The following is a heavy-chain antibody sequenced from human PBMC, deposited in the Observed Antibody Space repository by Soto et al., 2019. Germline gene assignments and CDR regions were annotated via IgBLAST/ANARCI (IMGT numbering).Heavy chain of an antibody. V-gene: IGHV4-30-4*01. CDR3: ARGPICSGGSCKLSNWFDP. J-gene: IGHJ5*02. Sequence: TPSLTCPVSGGSISSGDYYWSWIRQPPGKGLEWIGYIYYSGSTYYNPSLKSRVTISVDTSKNQFSLKLSSVTAADTAVYYCARGPICSGGSCKLSNWFDPWGQGTLVTVSS. CDR1: GGSISSGDYY. CDR2: IYYSGST. D-gene: IGHD2-15*01.